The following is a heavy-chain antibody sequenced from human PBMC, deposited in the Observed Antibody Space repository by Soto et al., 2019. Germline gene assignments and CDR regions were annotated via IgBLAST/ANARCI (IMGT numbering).Heavy chain of an antibody. D-gene: IGHD3-10*01. Sequence: SETLSLTCAVSSGSISSSNWWSWVRQPPGKGLEWIGEIYHSGSTNYNPSLKSRVTISVDKSKNQFSLKLSSVTAADTAVYYCAREIWVTGMVRGYYYFDYWGQGTLVTVSS. V-gene: IGHV4-4*02. CDR1: SGSISSSNW. CDR3: AREIWVTGMVRGYYYFDY. CDR2: IYHSGST. J-gene: IGHJ4*02.